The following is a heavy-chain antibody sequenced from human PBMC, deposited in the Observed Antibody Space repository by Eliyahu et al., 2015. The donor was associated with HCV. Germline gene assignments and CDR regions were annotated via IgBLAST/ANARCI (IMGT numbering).Heavy chain of an antibody. D-gene: IGHD3-22*01. J-gene: IGHJ4*02. Sequence: QVQLQESGPGLVKPSETLSLTCTVSAYSISSGYYWGWVRQPPGKGLEWIGNIYHSGSTFYNPSLKSRVTISVDTSKNQFSLKLTSVTAADTAVYYCARVAGDQSSGYSLRYWGQGTRVTVSS. CDR3: ARVAGDQSSGYSLRY. CDR2: IYHSGST. CDR1: AYSISSGYY. V-gene: IGHV4-38-2*02.